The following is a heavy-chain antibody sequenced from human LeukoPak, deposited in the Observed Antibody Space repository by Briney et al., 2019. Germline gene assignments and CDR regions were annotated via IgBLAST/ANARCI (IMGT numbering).Heavy chain of an antibody. CDR2: IIPILGIA. CDR3: ARDSNLIAAAAYYFDY. D-gene: IGHD6-13*01. V-gene: IGHV1-69*04. CDR1: GGTFSSYA. Sequence: SVKVSCKASGGTFSSYAISWVRQAPGQGLEWMGRIIPILGIANYAQKFQGRVTITADKSTSTAYMELSSLRSEDTAVYYCARDSNLIAAAAYYFDYWGQGTLVTVSS. J-gene: IGHJ4*02.